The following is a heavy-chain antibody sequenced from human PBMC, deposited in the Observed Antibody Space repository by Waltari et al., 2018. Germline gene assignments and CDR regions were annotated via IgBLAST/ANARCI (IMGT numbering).Heavy chain of an antibody. CDR1: GYTLTSYA. V-gene: IGHV1-3*04. CDR3: ARDPTYSSSSAFDY. CDR2: INTGNGNT. D-gene: IGHD6-6*01. J-gene: IGHJ4*02. Sequence: QVQLVQSGAEVKKPGASVKVSCKASGYTLTSYAMHWVRQAPGQRLEWMGWINTGNGNTKYSQKFQGRVTITRDTSASTAYMELSSLRSEDTAVYYCARDPTYSSSSAFDYWGQGTLVTVSS.